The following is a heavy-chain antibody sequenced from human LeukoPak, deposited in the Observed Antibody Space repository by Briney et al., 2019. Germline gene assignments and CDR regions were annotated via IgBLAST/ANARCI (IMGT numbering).Heavy chain of an antibody. Sequence: GGSLRLSCAASGFDVSSNYMTWVRQAPGKGLEWVSVIYPGVSTHYAESVKGRFIISKDNSKHMVSLQMHGLRADDTAVYYCALRCSASWSLRDWGQGTLVTVSS. CDR3: ALRCSASWSLRD. J-gene: IGHJ4*02. V-gene: IGHV3-53*01. CDR2: IYPGVST. D-gene: IGHD2-2*01. CDR1: GFDVSSNY.